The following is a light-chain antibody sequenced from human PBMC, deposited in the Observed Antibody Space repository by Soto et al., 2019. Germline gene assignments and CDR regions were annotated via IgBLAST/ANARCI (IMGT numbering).Light chain of an antibody. CDR2: DFI. CDR3: CSFTTSNTRQIV. Sequence: QSVLTQPASVSGSPGQAITISFTVTISDVVVYNYVSFYQQHPFKAPNFMIYDFINLPSLISNRFSVSNSGNTSSLAISGXQAEDEDDYYCCSFTTSNTRQIVFGTGTKVTVL. CDR1: ISDVVVYNY. V-gene: IGLV2-14*01. J-gene: IGLJ1*01.